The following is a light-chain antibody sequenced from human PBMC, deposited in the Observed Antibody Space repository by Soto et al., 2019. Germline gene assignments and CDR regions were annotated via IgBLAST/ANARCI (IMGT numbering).Light chain of an antibody. Sequence: DIQMTQSPSTLSASVGDTPTITCRASQSISSWLAWYQQKPGKAPKLLIYKASSLQSGVPSRFSGSGSGTEFTLTISSLQPDDFATYYCQQYNSYSTFGQGTKVEIK. CDR1: QSISSW. J-gene: IGKJ1*01. V-gene: IGKV1-5*03. CDR3: QQYNSYST. CDR2: KAS.